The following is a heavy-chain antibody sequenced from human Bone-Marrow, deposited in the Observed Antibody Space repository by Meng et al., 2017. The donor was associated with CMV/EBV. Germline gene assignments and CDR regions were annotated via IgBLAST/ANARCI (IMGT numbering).Heavy chain of an antibody. Sequence: ASVKVSCKASGYTFTGYYMHWVRQPPGQGLEWMGWINPNSGGTNYAQKFQGRVTMTRDTSISTAYMELSRLRSDDTAVYYCARQGLLRGYDFWSGYQSMGSENWFDPWGQGTLVTFSS. J-gene: IGHJ5*02. CDR2: INPNSGGT. V-gene: IGHV1-2*02. CDR1: GYTFTGYY. CDR3: ARQGLLRGYDFWSGYQSMGSENWFDP. D-gene: IGHD3-3*01.